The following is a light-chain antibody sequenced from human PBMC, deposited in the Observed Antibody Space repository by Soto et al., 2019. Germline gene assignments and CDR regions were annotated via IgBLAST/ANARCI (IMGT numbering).Light chain of an antibody. CDR2: AAS. CDR1: QSISGS. J-gene: IGKJ3*01. Sequence: EIQMTQSPSSLSASVGDRVTITCRASQSISGSLNWYPQKPGKAPELLIYAASSLQGGVPSRFSGRGSGTDFTLTISSLQPEDFSTYYCQQSSSTSLFGPGTKVDF. CDR3: QQSSSTSL. V-gene: IGKV1-39*01.